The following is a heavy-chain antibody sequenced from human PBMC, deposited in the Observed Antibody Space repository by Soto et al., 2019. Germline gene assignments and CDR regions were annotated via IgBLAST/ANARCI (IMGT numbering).Heavy chain of an antibody. CDR1: GFTFSSYA. D-gene: IGHD2-15*01. CDR2: VSIGGST. J-gene: IGHJ4*02. Sequence: GGSLRLSCAASGFTFSSYAMGWVRQGPGKGLEWVAVVSIGGSTHYADSVRGRFTISRDNSKNTLSLQMHSLTAEDTAVYCCAKRRGAGGHFDFWGQGALVTVSS. CDR3: AKRRGAGGHFDF. V-gene: IGHV3-23*01.